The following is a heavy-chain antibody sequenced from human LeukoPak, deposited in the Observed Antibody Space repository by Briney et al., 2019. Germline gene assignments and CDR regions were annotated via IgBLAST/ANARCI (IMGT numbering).Heavy chain of an antibody. CDR1: GFTFDDYA. CDR2: ISWNSGSI. D-gene: IGHD1-1*01. CDR3: AKGDNPGDSEFDY. J-gene: IGHJ4*02. Sequence: PGGSLRLSCAASGFTFDDYAMHWVRQAPGKGLEWVSGISWNSGSIGYADSVKGRFTISRDNAKNSLYLQMNSLRAEDTALYYCAKGDNPGDSEFDYWGQGTLVTVSS. V-gene: IGHV3-9*01.